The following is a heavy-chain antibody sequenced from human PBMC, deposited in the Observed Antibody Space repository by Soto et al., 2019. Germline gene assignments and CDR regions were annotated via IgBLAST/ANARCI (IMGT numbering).Heavy chain of an antibody. Sequence: SQTLSLTCAISGDSVSSNNGAWNWLRQSPSRGLEWLGRTYYRSQWYNNYAPSVRSRITINPDTSKNQVSLQMNSVTPEDTAVYFCARQIASSQYFSGLDVWGHGTPVPV. V-gene: IGHV6-1*01. J-gene: IGHJ6*02. CDR2: TYYRSQWYN. D-gene: IGHD6-13*01. CDR3: ARQIASSQYFSGLDV. CDR1: GDSVSSNNGA.